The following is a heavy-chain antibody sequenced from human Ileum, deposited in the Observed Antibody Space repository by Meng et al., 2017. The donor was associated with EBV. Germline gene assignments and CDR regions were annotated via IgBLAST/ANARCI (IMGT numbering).Heavy chain of an antibody. CDR2: ISANHGDR. D-gene: IGHD6-13*01. J-gene: IGHJ4*02. CDR1: GFTFPNYG. V-gene: IGHV1-18*01. CDR3: ARQPTSAALDY. Sequence: QVSLLQSGAEVTTPGASVEVSCKASGFTFPNYGFTWVRQVPGQGLEWMGWISANHGDRSYAPKLQPRVTLSTDCYTPTVYMELRSLRSADTAVYFCARQPTSAALDYWGQGTLVTVSS.